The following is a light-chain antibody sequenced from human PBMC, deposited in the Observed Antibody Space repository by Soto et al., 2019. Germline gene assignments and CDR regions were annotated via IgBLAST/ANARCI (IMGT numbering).Light chain of an antibody. CDR1: SSNIGSNT. V-gene: IGLV1-44*01. J-gene: IGLJ2*01. CDR3: QSYENRLSGAYLV. Sequence: QSVLTQPPSASGTPGQRVTISCSGSSSNIGSNTVNWYQQLPGTAPKLLMYSNHQRPSGVPDRFSGSKSGTSASLAINGLQSEDEADYYCQSYENRLSGAYLVLGGGTKVTVL. CDR2: SNH.